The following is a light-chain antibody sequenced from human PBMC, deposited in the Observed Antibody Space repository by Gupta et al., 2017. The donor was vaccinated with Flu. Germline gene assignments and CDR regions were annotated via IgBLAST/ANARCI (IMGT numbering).Light chain of an antibody. J-gene: IGKJ2*01. CDR3: QQDDTSPYN. V-gene: IGKV3-20*01. CDR2: GAS. Sequence: IVLTQSPGTLSLSPGEGATLSCRASQSVNNFYLAWYQQKPGQAPRLLIYGASNRATGVPARFSGSGSGTDFTLTISGLEPEDFAVYYCQQDDTSPYNFGQGTKVEI. CDR1: QSVNNFY.